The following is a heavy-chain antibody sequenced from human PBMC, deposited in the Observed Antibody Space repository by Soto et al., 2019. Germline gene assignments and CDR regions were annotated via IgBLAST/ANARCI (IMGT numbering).Heavy chain of an antibody. CDR3: AKDSGYNYVYFRGFAP. CDR1: GGSISSYY. CDR2: IYYSGST. J-gene: IGHJ5*02. V-gene: IGHV4-59*12. D-gene: IGHD5-18*01. Sequence: SETLSLTCTVSGGSISSYYWSWIRQPPGKGLEWIGYIYYSGSTNYNPSLKSRVTISVDTSKNQFSLRLSSVTAADTAVYYCAKDSGYNYVYFRGFAPGGRGTRVPSP.